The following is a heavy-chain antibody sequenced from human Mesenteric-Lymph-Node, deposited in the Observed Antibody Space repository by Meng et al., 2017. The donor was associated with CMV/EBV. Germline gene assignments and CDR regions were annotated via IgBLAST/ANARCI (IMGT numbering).Heavy chain of an antibody. CDR3: ARDSFRFFDY. V-gene: IGHV1-2*02. Sequence: ASVKVSCKGSGYTFTSYGFNWVRKAPGRGLEWMGWINPKGGATNYAQNFQGRVTLTRDTSISTAYMELSRLTSDDTAVYYCARDSFRFFDYWGQGAPVTVSS. D-gene: IGHD3-16*02. CDR1: GYTFTSYG. J-gene: IGHJ4*02. CDR2: INPKGGAT.